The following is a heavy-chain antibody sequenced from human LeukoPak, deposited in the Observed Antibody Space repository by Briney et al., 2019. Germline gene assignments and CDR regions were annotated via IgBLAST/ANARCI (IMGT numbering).Heavy chain of an antibody. V-gene: IGHV3-49*04. CDR3: WVCYYDSSGYCDY. D-gene: IGHD3-22*01. CDR2: IRSKAYGGTT. Sequence: QPGRSLRLSCTASGFTFGDYAMSWVRQAPGKGLEWLGFIRSKAYGGTTEYAASVKGRFTISRDDSKSIAYLQMNSLKTEDTAVYYCWVCYYDSSGYCDYWGQGTLVTVSS. J-gene: IGHJ4*02. CDR1: GFTFGDYA.